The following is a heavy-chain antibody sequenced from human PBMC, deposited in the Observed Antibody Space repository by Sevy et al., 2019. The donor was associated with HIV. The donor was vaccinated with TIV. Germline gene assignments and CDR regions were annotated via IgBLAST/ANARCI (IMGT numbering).Heavy chain of an antibody. CDR1: GFTVSSNY. Sequence: GGSLRLSCAASGFTVSSNYMNWVRQAPGKGLEWVSVIYSGGSTYYADSVKGRFTISRDNSKNTLYLQMNSLRAEDTAVYYCARDWAVAGTGAFDIWGQGTMVTVSS. J-gene: IGHJ3*02. CDR3: ARDWAVAGTGAFDI. CDR2: IYSGGST. D-gene: IGHD6-19*01. V-gene: IGHV3-53*01.